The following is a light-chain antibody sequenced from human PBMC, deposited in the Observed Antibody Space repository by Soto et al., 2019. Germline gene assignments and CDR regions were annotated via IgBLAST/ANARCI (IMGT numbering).Light chain of an antibody. V-gene: IGKV1-6*01. CDR2: AAS. Sequence: IQMTQSPSSLSASVGDRVTITCRASQSISSYLNWYQQKPGKAPKLLIYAASSLQSGVPSRFSGSGSGTDFTLTISSLQPEDFATYYCLQDYNYPLTFGGGTMGDIK. CDR3: LQDYNYPLT. CDR1: QSISSY. J-gene: IGKJ4*01.